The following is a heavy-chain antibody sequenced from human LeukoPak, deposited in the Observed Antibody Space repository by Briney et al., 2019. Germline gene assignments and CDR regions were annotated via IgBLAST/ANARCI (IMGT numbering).Heavy chain of an antibody. CDR2: ISGSGGST. V-gene: IGHV3-23*01. Sequence: PGGSLRLSCAASGFTFSSYAMSWVRQAPGKGLEWVSAISGSGGSTYYADSVKGRFTISRDNSKNTLYLQMNSLRAEDTAVYYCARGHIAVAGHYGAGPSDYWGQGTLVTVSS. J-gene: IGHJ4*02. CDR1: GFTFSSYA. D-gene: IGHD6-19*01. CDR3: ARGHIAVAGHYGAGPSDY.